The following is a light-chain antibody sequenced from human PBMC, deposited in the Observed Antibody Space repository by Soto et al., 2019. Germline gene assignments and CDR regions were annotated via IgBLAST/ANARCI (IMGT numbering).Light chain of an antibody. J-gene: IGKJ1*01. CDR1: QSVSSN. CDR3: QQYNNWPPWT. CDR2: GSS. V-gene: IGKV3-15*01. Sequence: MVMTQSPATLSVSRGERASLSCRVSQSVSSNLPWYQQKPGQAPRLLIYGSSTRATRIPARFSGSGSGTEFTRNISSLQSEDFAVYYCQQYNNWPPWTFGQGTKVEIK.